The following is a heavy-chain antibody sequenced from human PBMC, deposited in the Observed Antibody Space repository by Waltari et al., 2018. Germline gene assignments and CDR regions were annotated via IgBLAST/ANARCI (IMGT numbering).Heavy chain of an antibody. Sequence: QVQLVQSGAELKNPGSSVRVSCKASGGNFTNYGINWVRQAPGQGLEWMGGMCPVLNSPNYPQKGTGRVTLTADESTGTAYMDLSSRTSEETAVYFCARCHSSSWQFPQTRAWYFYGMDIWGQGTTVIVSS. CDR1: GGNFTNYG. D-gene: IGHD6-13*01. V-gene: IGHV1-69*12. CDR3: ARCHSSSWQFPQTRAWYFYGMDI. CDR2: MCPVLNSP. J-gene: IGHJ6*02.